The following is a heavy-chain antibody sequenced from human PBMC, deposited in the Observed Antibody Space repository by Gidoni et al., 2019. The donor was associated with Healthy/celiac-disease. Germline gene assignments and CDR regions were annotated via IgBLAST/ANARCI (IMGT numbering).Heavy chain of an antibody. J-gene: IGHJ6*02. CDR2: MNPNSGNT. CDR3: ARLWGSGSYYTDYYYGMDV. CDR1: GYTFTSYD. V-gene: IGHV1-8*01. Sequence: VQLVQSGAEVKKPGASVKVSCKAPGYTFTSYDINWVRQATGQVLEWMGWMNPNSGNTGYAQKFQGRVTMTRNTSISTAYMELSSLRSEDTAVYYCARLWGSGSYYTDYYYGMDVWGQGTTVTVSS. D-gene: IGHD3-10*01.